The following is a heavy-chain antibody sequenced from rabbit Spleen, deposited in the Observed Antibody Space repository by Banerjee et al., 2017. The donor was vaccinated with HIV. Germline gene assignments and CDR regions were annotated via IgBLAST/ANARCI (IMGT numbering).Heavy chain of an antibody. D-gene: IGHD2-1*01. J-gene: IGHJ3*01. Sequence: QQQLVVSGEGPVKPEGPLKLSCTASGLSFSNKAVMCWFCQAPGKGLEWIACINAVTGKAVYASWAKGRFTISRTSSPTAPLQMTRLTVADTAPYFCARGSGDVGWGYLIWGQGTLVTIS. CDR1: GLSFSNKAV. CDR3: ARGSGDVGWGYLI. V-gene: IGHV1S45*01. CDR2: INAVTGKA.